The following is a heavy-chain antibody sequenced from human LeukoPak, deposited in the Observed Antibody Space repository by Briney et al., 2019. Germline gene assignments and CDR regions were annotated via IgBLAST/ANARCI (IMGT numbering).Heavy chain of an antibody. Sequence: SVKVSCKASGGTFSSYAISWVRQAPGQGLEWMGGIIPIFGTANYAQKFQGRVTITADESTSTAYMELSSLRSEDTAVYYCARTDMLRPHDAFDIWGQGTMVTVSS. CDR2: IIPIFGTA. V-gene: IGHV1-69*13. CDR3: ARTDMLRPHDAFDI. D-gene: IGHD3-9*01. CDR1: GGTFSSYA. J-gene: IGHJ3*02.